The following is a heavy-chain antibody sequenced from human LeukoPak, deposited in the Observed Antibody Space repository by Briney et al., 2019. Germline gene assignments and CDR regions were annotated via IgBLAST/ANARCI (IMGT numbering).Heavy chain of an antibody. J-gene: IGHJ3*02. Sequence: SETLSLTCTVSGGSISSGGYYWSWIRQPPGKGLEWIGYIYHSGSTYYNPSLKSRVTISVDTSKNQFSLKLSSVTAADTAVYYCARDLSQLYDFWSGYYDAFDIWGQGTMVTVSS. V-gene: IGHV4-30-2*01. D-gene: IGHD3-3*01. CDR1: GGSISSGGYY. CDR3: ARDLSQLYDFWSGYYDAFDI. CDR2: IYHSGST.